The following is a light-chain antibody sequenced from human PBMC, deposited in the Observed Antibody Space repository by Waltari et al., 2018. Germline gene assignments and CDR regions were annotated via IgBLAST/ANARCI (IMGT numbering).Light chain of an antibody. V-gene: IGKV3-11*01. J-gene: IGKJ2*01. CDR1: QGVTKY. Sequence: EIVLTQSPVILSLSPGERATVSCRPSQGVTKYLSWYQLKHGQAPRLLIYDASNRAAGIPTRFSGSGSGTDFTLTISSLEPDDFAVYFCHLRSNWRYTFGQGTKLEIK. CDR3: HLRSNWRYT. CDR2: DAS.